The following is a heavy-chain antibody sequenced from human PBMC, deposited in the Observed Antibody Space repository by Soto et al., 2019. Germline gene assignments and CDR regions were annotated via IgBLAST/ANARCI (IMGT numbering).Heavy chain of an antibody. CDR3: AKDYRSITMIVGATFDI. D-gene: IGHD3-22*01. V-gene: IGHV3-43*01. CDR1: GFTFDDYT. J-gene: IGHJ3*02. CDR2: ISWDGGST. Sequence: GGSLRLSCAASGFTFDDYTMHWVRQAPGKGLEWVSLISWDGGSTYYADSVKGRFTISRDNSKNSLYLQMNSLRTEDTALYYCAKDYRSITMIVGATFDIWGQGTMVTVSS.